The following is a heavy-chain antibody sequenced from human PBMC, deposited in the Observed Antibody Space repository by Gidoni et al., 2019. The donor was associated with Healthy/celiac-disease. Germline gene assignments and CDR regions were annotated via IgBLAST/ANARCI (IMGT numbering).Heavy chain of an antibody. CDR1: GGAISSYY. CDR2: IYYSGST. Sequence: QVQLQESGPGLVKPSETLSLTCPVSGGAISSYYWSWIRQPPGKGLEWIGYIYYSGSTNYNPSLKSRVTISVDTSKNQFSLRLSSVTAADTAVYYCAREGGYCSSTSCYAGNWFDPWGQGTLVTVSS. CDR3: AREGGYCSSTSCYAGNWFDP. J-gene: IGHJ5*02. V-gene: IGHV4-59*01. D-gene: IGHD2-2*01.